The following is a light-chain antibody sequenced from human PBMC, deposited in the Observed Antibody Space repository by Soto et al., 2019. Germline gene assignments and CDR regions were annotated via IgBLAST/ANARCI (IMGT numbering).Light chain of an antibody. CDR2: DAS. Sequence: DIQMTQSPSSLSASVGDRVTITCQASQDISNYLNWYQQKPGKAPKLLIYDASNLETGVPSRFSGSGSGTDFTFTISSLQPEDIATYYCQHRLTFGGGTKLEIK. J-gene: IGKJ4*01. V-gene: IGKV1-33*01. CDR3: QHRLT. CDR1: QDISNY.